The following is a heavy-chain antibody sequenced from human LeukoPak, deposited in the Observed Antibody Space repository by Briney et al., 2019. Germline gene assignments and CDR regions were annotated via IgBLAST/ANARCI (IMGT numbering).Heavy chain of an antibody. CDR1: GGTFSSYT. V-gene: IGHV1-69*02. D-gene: IGHD3-10*01. J-gene: IGHJ4*02. Sequence: SVKVTCKASGGTFSSYTISWVRQAPGQGLEWMGRIIPILGIASYAQKFQGRVTITADKSTSTAYMELSSLRSEDTAVYYCARGITMVRGVIQDYWGQGTLVTVSS. CDR2: IIPILGIA. CDR3: ARGITMVRGVIQDY.